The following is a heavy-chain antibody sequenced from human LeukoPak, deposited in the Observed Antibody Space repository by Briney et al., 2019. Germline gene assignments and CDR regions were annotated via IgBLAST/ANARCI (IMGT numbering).Heavy chain of an antibody. J-gene: IGHJ4*02. D-gene: IGHD5-18*01. CDR1: GFTFSSYA. CDR2: VSGSGSST. V-gene: IGHV3-23*01. CDR3: AKTPKYNYGYDY. Sequence: PGGSLRLSCAASGFTFSSYAVIWVRQAPGKGLEWVSVVSGSGSSTYYADSVKGRFTISRDNSKNTLYLQMNSLRAEDTAVYYCAKTPKYNYGYDYWGQGTLVTVSS.